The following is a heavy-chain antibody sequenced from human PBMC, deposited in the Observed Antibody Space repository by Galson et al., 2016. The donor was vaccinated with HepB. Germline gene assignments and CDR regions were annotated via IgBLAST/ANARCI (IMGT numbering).Heavy chain of an antibody. D-gene: IGHD2-2*01. J-gene: IGHJ6*02. V-gene: IGHV3-21*01. CDR3: ARPVVPTTMNFYYHYYGMNV. CDR2: ISSSSSYI. CDR1: GFTFSRYS. Sequence: SLRLSCAASGFTFSRYSINWVRQAPGKGLEWVSSISSSSSYIYYADSVKGRFTISRDDAKKSLSLQMSSLRAEDTAVYYCARPVVPTTMNFYYHYYGMNVWGQGTTVTVSS.